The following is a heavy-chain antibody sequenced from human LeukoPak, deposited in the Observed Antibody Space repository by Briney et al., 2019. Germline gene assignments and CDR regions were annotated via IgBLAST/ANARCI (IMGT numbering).Heavy chain of an antibody. D-gene: IGHD3-22*01. CDR1: GGSFSGYY. V-gene: IGHV4-34*01. J-gene: IGHJ4*02. CDR2: INHSGST. CDR3: ARGLRGEDSSKDVDY. Sequence: SETLSLTCAVYGGSFSGYYWSWIRQPPGKGLEWIGEINHSGSTNYNPSLKSLVTISVDTSKNQFSLKLSSVTAADTAVYYCARGLRGEDSSKDVDYWGQGTLVTVSS.